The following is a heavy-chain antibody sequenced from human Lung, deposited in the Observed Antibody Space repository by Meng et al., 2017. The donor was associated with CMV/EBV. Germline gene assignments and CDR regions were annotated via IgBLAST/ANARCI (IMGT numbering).Heavy chain of an antibody. CDR1: GYTFTAHY. CDR3: ARDNNWGPDY. J-gene: IGHJ4*02. V-gene: IGHV1-2*02. D-gene: IGHD7-27*01. CDR2: IHPHRGDT. Sequence: SXXVSCKASGYTFTAHYFHWVRQAPGQGLEWMGWIHPHRGDTNYAQQFQGRVTLTRDTSINTGYMELTRPTSDDTAVYYCARDNNWGPDYWGQGTLVTVAS.